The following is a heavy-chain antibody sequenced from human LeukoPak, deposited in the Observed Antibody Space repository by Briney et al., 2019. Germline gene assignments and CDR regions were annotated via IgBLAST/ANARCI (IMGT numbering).Heavy chain of an antibody. V-gene: IGHV4-4*07. CDR3: AREYYYDFWGGYTNWFDH. Sequence: SETLSLTCSVSGGSISGYYLSWIRQSPGKGLEWIGRIFSTGDHSKYNPSFEGRVTMSVDMSKNQLSLSLSSMTAADTAVYYCAREYYYDFWGGYTNWFDHWGQGTLVTVSS. CDR1: GGSISGYY. J-gene: IGHJ5*02. CDR2: IFSTGDHS. D-gene: IGHD3-3*01.